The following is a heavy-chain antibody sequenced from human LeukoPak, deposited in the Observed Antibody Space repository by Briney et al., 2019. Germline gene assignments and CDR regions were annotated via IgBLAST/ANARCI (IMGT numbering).Heavy chain of an antibody. V-gene: IGHV4-34*01. CDR3: ARGRHIVVEPSALFRRVGERSFYFDG. CDR2: SNHRGST. CDR1: GGSFSGNY. J-gene: IGHJ4*02. Sequence: TETLSLTCAVYGGSFSGNYWTWIRQPPGKGLEWIGESNHRGSTNYKPSLKSRVTISVDTSKNQFSLNLASVTAADTAVYYCARGRHIVVEPSALFRRVGERSFYFDGWGQGTLVTVSS. D-gene: IGHD2-2*01.